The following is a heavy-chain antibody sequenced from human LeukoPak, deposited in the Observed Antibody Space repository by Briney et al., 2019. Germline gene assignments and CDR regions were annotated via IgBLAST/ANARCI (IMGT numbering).Heavy chain of an antibody. CDR3: ATGGAAAGTNDAFDI. CDR1: GYTFTSYY. CDR2: INPSGGST. Sequence: ASVKVSCKASGYTFTSYYMHWVRQAPGQGLEWMGIINPSGGSTSYAQKFQGRVTMTRDTSTSTVYMELSSLRSEDTAVYYCATGGAAAGTNDAFDIWGQGTMVTVSS. V-gene: IGHV1-46*01. J-gene: IGHJ3*02. D-gene: IGHD6-13*01.